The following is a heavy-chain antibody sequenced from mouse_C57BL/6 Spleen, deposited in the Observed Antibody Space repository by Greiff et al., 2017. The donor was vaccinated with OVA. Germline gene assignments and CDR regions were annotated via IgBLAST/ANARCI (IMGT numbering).Heavy chain of an antibody. CDR2: ISSGSSTI. J-gene: IGHJ2*01. CDR1: GFTFSDYG. V-gene: IGHV5-17*01. CDR3: ARHGSYFDY. Sequence: EVKLMESGGGLVKPGGSLKLSCAASGFTFSDYGMHWVRQAPEQGLEWVAYISSGSSTIYYADTVKGRFTISRDNAKITLFMQMTILRTGDTAMYYCARHGSYFDYWGQGTTLTGSS.